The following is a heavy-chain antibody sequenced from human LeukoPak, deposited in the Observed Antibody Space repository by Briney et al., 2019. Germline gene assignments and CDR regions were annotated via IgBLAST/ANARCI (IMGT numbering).Heavy chain of an antibody. CDR1: GFTFSSYG. CDR2: ISGSGGST. V-gene: IGHV3-23*01. J-gene: IGHJ3*02. Sequence: GGSLRLSCAASGFTFSSYGMSWVRQAPGKGLEWVSAISGSGGSTYYADSVKGRFTLSRDNSKNTLYLQMNSLRAEDTAVYYCAKDQGCSSTSCYDAFDIWGQGTMVTVSS. CDR3: AKDQGCSSTSCYDAFDI. D-gene: IGHD2-2*01.